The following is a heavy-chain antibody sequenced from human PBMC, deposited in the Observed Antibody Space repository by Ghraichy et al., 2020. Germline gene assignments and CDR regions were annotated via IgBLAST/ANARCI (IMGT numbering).Heavy chain of an antibody. CDR2: IKQDGSEK. CDR1: GFTFSSYW. Sequence: GESLNISCAASGFTFSSYWMSWVRQAPGKGLEWVANIKQDGSEKYYVDSVKGRFTISRDNAKNSLYLQMNSLRAEDMAVYYCARERAPHYWGQGTLVTVSS. CDR3: ARERAPHY. V-gene: IGHV3-7*01. J-gene: IGHJ4*02.